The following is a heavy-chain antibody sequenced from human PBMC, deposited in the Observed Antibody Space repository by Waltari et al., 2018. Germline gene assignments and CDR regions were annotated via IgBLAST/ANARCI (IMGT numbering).Heavy chain of an antibody. V-gene: IGHV3-43D*03. CDR3: AKDRSEDSSSCFDY. D-gene: IGHD6-13*01. CDR1: GFTFAAYA. J-gene: IGHJ4*02. Sequence: EVQLVESGGVVVQPGGSLRLSCAASGFTFAAYAMHWVLQAPGKGLEWVSLSTCDGRSTYYADSVKGRFTISRDNSKNSLYLQMNSLRTEDTALYYCAKDRSEDSSSCFDYWGQGTLVTVSS. CDR2: STCDGRST.